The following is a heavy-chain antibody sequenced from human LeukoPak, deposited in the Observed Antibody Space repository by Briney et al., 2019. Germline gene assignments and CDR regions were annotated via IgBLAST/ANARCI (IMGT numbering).Heavy chain of an antibody. J-gene: IGHJ4*02. Sequence: ASVKVSCKASGYTFTGYYMHWVRQAPGQGLEWMGIINPSGGSTSYAQKFQGRVTMTRDTSTSTVYMELSSLRSEDTAVYYCARDLPTMVRGVIIPISDYWGQGTLVTVSS. V-gene: IGHV1-46*01. CDR2: INPSGGST. D-gene: IGHD3-10*01. CDR3: ARDLPTMVRGVIIPISDY. CDR1: GYTFTGYY.